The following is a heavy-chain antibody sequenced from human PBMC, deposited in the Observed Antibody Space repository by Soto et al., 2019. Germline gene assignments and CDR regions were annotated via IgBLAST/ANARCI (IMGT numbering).Heavy chain of an antibody. D-gene: IGHD6-19*01. Sequence: ASAKVSCKASGYTFTSYDINWVRQATGQGLEWMGWMNPNSGNTGYAQKFQGRVTMTRNTSISTAYMELSSLRSEDTAVYYCARGASSGRRAYWFDPWGQGTLVTVSS. V-gene: IGHV1-8*01. CDR2: MNPNSGNT. CDR1: GYTFTSYD. CDR3: ARGASSGRRAYWFDP. J-gene: IGHJ5*02.